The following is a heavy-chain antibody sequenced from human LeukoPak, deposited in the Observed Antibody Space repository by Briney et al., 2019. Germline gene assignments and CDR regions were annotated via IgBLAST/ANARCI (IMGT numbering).Heavy chain of an antibody. CDR3: ARHKYSSGWPPEGAFDI. CDR1: GDYVNSGSSY. J-gene: IGHJ3*02. CDR2: IYTSGHT. V-gene: IGHV4-61*02. D-gene: IGHD6-19*01. Sequence: PSETLSLTCSVSGDYVNSGSSYWNWIRQPTGKGLQWVGRIYTSGHTTYNPSLKSRVTISVDTSKNQFSLKLSSVTAADTAVYYCARHKYSSGWPPEGAFDIWGQGTTVTVSS.